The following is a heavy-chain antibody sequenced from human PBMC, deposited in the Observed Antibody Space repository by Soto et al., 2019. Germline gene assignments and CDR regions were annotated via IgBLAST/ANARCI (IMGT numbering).Heavy chain of an antibody. CDR1: EYTFTSYA. J-gene: IGHJ4*02. D-gene: IGHD2-15*01. V-gene: IGHV1-3*01. CDR3: VAVNFGDY. Sequence: QVQLVQSGAEVKKPGASVKVSCKTSEYTFTSYAVHRARPAPGQRLDWMGCINAGNGNTEYSQKFQGRVTFTRDTSGSTDHMDLRRRRSEDTAVYFCVAVNFGDYWGQGTLVTVSS. CDR2: INAGNGNT.